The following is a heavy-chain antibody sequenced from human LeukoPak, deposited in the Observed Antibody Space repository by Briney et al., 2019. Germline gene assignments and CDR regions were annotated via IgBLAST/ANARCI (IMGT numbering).Heavy chain of an antibody. D-gene: IGHD3-22*01. J-gene: IGHJ4*02. Sequence: ASVKVSCKASGYTFTGYYMHWVRQAPGQGLEWMGWINPNSGGTNYAQKLQGRVTMTTDTSTSTAYMELRSLRSDDTAVYYCARGEYYYDSSGYPSPCDYWGQGTLVTVSS. CDR1: GYTFTGYY. CDR3: ARGEYYYDSSGYPSPCDY. CDR2: INPNSGGT. V-gene: IGHV1-2*02.